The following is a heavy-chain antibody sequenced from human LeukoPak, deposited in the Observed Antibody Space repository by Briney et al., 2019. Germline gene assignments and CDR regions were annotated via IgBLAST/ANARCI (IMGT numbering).Heavy chain of an antibody. V-gene: IGHV4-59*12. J-gene: IGHJ5*02. CDR3: ARRRGGSYFNWFDP. CDR1: GGSISSYY. CDR2: IYYSGST. D-gene: IGHD2-15*01. Sequence: SETLSLTCTVSGGSISSYYWSWIRQPPGKGLEWIGYIYYSGSTNYNPSLKSRVTISVDTSKNQFSLKLSSVTAADTAVYYCARRRGGSYFNWFDPWGQGTLVTVSS.